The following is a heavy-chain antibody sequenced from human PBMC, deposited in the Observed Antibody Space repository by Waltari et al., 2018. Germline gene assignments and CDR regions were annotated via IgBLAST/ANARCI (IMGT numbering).Heavy chain of an antibody. V-gene: IGHV3-74*01. CDR3: ARGARRTTVTTGWWYFDL. CDR1: GFTYSLYW. CDR2: SNSDGSST. D-gene: IGHD4-17*01. J-gene: IGHJ2*01. Sequence: EVQLVEYGGGLVQPGGSLRLSCAASGFTYSLYWMHWVRQVPGKGLVWVSRSNSDGSSTSYADSVKGRFTIYKDNAKNTVYLQMNSLRVDDTAIYYCARGARRTTVTTGWWYFDLWGRGTLVTVSS.